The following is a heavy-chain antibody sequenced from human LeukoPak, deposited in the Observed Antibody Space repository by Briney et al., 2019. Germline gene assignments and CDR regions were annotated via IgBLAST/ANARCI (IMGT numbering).Heavy chain of an antibody. V-gene: IGHV3-20*04. J-gene: IGHJ4*02. Sequence: SGGSLRLSWAASGFNFDDYVMSWVRQAPGKGLEWVSGINWNGGSTGYADSVKGRFTISRDNAKNSLYLQMNSLRAEDTPLYYCARAPGGASGYYPDYWGQGTLVTVSS. D-gene: IGHD3-3*01. CDR3: ARAPGGASGYYPDY. CDR2: INWNGGST. CDR1: GFNFDDYV.